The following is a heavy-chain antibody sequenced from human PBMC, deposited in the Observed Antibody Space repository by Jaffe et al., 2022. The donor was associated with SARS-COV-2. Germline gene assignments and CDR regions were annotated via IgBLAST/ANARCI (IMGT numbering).Heavy chain of an antibody. J-gene: IGHJ4*02. CDR2: ISWNSGSI. D-gene: IGHD3-22*01. Sequence: EVQLVESGGGLVQPGRSLRLSCAASGFTFDDYAMHWVRQAPGKGLEWVSGISWNSGSIGYADSVKGRFTISRDNAKNSLYLQMNSLRAEDTALYYCAKDKGLLPVLGPDYWGQGTLVTVSS. V-gene: IGHV3-9*01. CDR3: AKDKGLLPVLGPDY. CDR1: GFTFDDYA.